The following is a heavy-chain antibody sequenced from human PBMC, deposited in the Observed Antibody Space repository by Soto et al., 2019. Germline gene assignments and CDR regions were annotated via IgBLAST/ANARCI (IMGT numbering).Heavy chain of an antibody. D-gene: IGHD3-10*01. J-gene: IGHJ4*02. Sequence: PGESLKISCEASGYSFTKYYIAWVRQMPGRGLEWMGLIYPDDSETKYSPTFEGQITISADKSISAAYLQWRSLMASDTAMYYCAKSNLRRHVSGAAYFGSWGPGTLVTVSS. V-gene: IGHV5-51*01. CDR2: IYPDDSET. CDR3: AKSNLRRHVSGAAYFGS. CDR1: GYSFTKYY.